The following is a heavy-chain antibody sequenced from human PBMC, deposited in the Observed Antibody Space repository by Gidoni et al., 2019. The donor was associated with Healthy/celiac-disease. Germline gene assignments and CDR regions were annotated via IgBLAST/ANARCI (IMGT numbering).Heavy chain of an antibody. CDR1: GYSFTRDG. Sequence: EVQLVQSGAEVKKPGESLKISCQGSGYSFTRDGIGWVRQMPGKGLEWMGIIYPGDSDTRYSPSFQGQVTISADKSISTAYLQWSSLKASDTAMYYCARGQLVGLPYYGMDVWSQGTTVTVSS. CDR3: ARGQLVGLPYYGMDV. D-gene: IGHD6-6*01. J-gene: IGHJ6*02. V-gene: IGHV5-51*01. CDR2: IYPGDSDT.